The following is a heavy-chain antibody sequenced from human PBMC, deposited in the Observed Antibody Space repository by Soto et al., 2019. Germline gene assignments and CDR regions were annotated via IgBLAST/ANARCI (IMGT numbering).Heavy chain of an antibody. J-gene: IGHJ4*02. CDR1: VLTVSSYW. Sequence: GGSLRLSCAASVLTVSSYWMSWVRQAPGKGLGWVANIHQDGSAKYYADSVKGRFTISRDNAKNSLHLQMNSLRDEDTAVYYCAREYTVFGEVTIYHFDYWGQGIQVTV. CDR2: IHQDGSAK. CDR3: AREYTVFGEVTIYHFDY. V-gene: IGHV3-7*01. D-gene: IGHD3-3*01.